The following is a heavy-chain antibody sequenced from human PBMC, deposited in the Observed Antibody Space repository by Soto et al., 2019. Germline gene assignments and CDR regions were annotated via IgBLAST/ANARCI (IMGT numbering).Heavy chain of an antibody. Sequence: QVQLVESGGGVVQPEKSLRLSCAASGFTFSSHGMHWVRQAPGKGLEWVAVISSDGTNKYYADSVKGRFTISRDNSKNTLYLQMNSLRAEDTAVYYCASRVPHGTYGAPYFQHWGQGTLDTVS. CDR3: ASRVPHGTYGAPYFQH. CDR1: GFTFSSHG. D-gene: IGHD1-26*01. V-gene: IGHV3-30*03. J-gene: IGHJ1*01. CDR2: ISSDGTNK.